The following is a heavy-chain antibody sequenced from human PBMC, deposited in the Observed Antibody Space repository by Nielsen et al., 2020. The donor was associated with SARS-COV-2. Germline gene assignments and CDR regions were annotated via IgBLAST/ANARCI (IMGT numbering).Heavy chain of an antibody. CDR3: AGTDPGAPT. D-gene: IGHD7-27*01. J-gene: IGHJ5*02. CDR2: ISGRGDII. Sequence: GESLKISCVASGFTFSDYYMTWIRQAPGKGLEWVSYISGRGDIIFYTDSVEGRFTISRDNAKNSLYLQMNSLRAEDTAVYYCAGTDPGAPTWGQGTLVTVSS. V-gene: IGHV3-11*01. CDR1: GFTFSDYY.